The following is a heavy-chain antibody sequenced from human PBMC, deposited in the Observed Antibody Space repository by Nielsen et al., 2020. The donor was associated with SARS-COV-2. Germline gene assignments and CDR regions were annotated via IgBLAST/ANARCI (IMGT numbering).Heavy chain of an antibody. Sequence: SETLSLTCTVSGGSISSYYWSRIRQPPGKGLEWITYIYHSGSTYYNPSLKSRVSISVDTSKNQFSLNLSSVTAADTAMYYCARYYVSGMYGMDVWGPGTTVTVSS. CDR2: IYHSGST. V-gene: IGHV4-59*04. D-gene: IGHD3-10*01. J-gene: IGHJ6*02. CDR1: GGSISSYY. CDR3: ARYYVSGMYGMDV.